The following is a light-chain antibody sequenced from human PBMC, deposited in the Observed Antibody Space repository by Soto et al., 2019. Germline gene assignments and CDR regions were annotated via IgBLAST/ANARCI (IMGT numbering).Light chain of an antibody. CDR1: SSNIGSNY. Sequence: QPVLTQSPSASGTPGQRVTISCSGSSSNIGSNYVYWYQQLPGTAPTLLIYRNIQRPSGVPDRFSGSKSGSSASLAISGLRSEDEADYYCAGWDDSLRSVVFGGGTKVTVL. J-gene: IGLJ2*01. V-gene: IGLV1-47*01. CDR3: AGWDDSLRSVV. CDR2: RNI.